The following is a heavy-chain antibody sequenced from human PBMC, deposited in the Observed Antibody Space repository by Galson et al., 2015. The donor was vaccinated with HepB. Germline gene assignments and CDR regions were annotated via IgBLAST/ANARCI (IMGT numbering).Heavy chain of an antibody. Sequence: SCAASGFTFSDYFMTWIRQAPGKGLEWVSHISSTNIYTYYADSVKGRFTISRDNAKDSLHLQMNSLRAEDTAVYYCARGRGYCRSTDCYGNFDLWGQGTLVTVSS. CDR2: ISSTNIYT. CDR3: ARGRGYCRSTDCYGNFDL. V-gene: IGHV3-11*03. J-gene: IGHJ4*02. D-gene: IGHD2-2*01. CDR1: GFTFSDYF.